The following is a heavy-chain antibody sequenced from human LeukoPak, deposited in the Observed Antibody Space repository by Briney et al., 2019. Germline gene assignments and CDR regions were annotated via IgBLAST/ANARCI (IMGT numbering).Heavy chain of an antibody. Sequence: GGSLRLSCAASGFTVSSNYMSWVRQAPGKGLEWVSVIYSGGSTYYADSVKGRFTISRDNSKNTLYLQMNSLRAEDTAVYYCARSYYGSGSYPNWFDPRGQGTLVTVSS. CDR2: IYSGGST. V-gene: IGHV3-53*01. J-gene: IGHJ5*02. CDR3: ARSYYGSGSYPNWFDP. D-gene: IGHD3-10*01. CDR1: GFTVSSNY.